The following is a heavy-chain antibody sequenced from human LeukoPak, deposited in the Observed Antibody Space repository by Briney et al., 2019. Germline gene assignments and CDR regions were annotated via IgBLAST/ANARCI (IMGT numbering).Heavy chain of an antibody. Sequence: GGSLRLSCVAFGFTFDDYTMMWVRQTPGKGLEWVSGINWRTGLIGYADSVKGRFTISRDNAKNSLFLQMNSPRPEDTALYHCVRGGSKNLYGGDYFGQGTLVTVSS. D-gene: IGHD3-10*02. J-gene: IGHJ4*02. V-gene: IGHV3-9*01. CDR3: VRGGSKNLYGGDY. CDR1: GFTFDDYT. CDR2: INWRTGLI.